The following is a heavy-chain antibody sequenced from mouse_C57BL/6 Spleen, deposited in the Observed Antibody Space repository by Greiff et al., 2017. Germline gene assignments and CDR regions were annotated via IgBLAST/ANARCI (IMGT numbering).Heavy chain of an antibody. CDR2: INPNNGGT. V-gene: IGHV1-18*01. J-gene: IGHJ4*01. CDR1: GYTFTDYN. CDR3: ARVDYGYDEGLCYAMDY. D-gene: IGHD2-2*01. Sequence: EVQLQQSGPELVKPGASVKIPCKASGYTFTDYNMDWVKQSHGKSLEWIGDINPNNGGTIYNQKFKGKATLTVDKSSSTAYMELRSLTSEDTAVYYCARVDYGYDEGLCYAMDYWGQGTSVTVSS.